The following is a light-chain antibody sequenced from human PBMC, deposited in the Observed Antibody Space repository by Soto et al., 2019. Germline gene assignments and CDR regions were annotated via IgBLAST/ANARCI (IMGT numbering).Light chain of an antibody. V-gene: IGKV3-20*01. CDR3: QQYDSSPWT. CDR2: GAS. CDR1: QSVSSSF. J-gene: IGKJ1*01. Sequence: EIVLTQSPGTLSLSPGERATLSCRASQSVSSSFLAWYQQKPGQAPRLLIYGASSRATGIPDRFSGSGSGTDFTRTNSRLEPEDFAVYYCQQYDSSPWTFGQGTKVEIK.